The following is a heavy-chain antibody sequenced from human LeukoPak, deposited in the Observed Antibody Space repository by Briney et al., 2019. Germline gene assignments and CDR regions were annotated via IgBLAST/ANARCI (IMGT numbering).Heavy chain of an antibody. CDR2: ISPSNSYI. CDR3: ARGRGCSSMSCYPDY. J-gene: IGHJ4*02. V-gene: IGHV3-21*01. CDR1: GFSFSGYS. Sequence: GGSLRLSCAASGFSFSGYSISWVRQAPGKGLEWVSSISPSNSYIYYADSVKGRFTISRDNAKNSLYLQMNSLRAEDTAVYYCARGRGCSSMSCYPDYWGQGTLVTVSS. D-gene: IGHD2-2*01.